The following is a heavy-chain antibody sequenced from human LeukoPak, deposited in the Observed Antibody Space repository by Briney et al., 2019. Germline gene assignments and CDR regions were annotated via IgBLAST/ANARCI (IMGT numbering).Heavy chain of an antibody. CDR3: ARAHSNSWYDFDY. CDR2: IYTSGTT. V-gene: IGHV4-4*07. J-gene: IGHJ4*02. D-gene: IGHD6-19*01. Sequence: SETLSLTCSVSGDPIICYYWSWIRQPAAKGLEWIGRIYTSGTTNYNPTLKSRVTMSVDTSKNQFCLKLSSVTDADTAVYYCARAHSNSWYDFDYWGQGTLVTVSS. CDR1: GDPIICYY.